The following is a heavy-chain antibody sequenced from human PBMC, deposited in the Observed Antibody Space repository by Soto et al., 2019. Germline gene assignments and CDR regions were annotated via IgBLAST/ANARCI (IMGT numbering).Heavy chain of an antibody. CDR1: GGSVSSGRNY. CDR2: MYYSGST. CDR3: ARGSHCGGDCYSGYYYYYGMDV. D-gene: IGHD2-21*02. J-gene: IGHJ6*02. Sequence: SETLSLTCTVSGGSVSSGRNYWNWIRQPPGKGLEWIGYMYYSGSTNYNPSLKSRVTISVDTSKNQFSLKLTSVTAADTAVYYCARGSHCGGDCYSGYYYYYGMDVWGQGTTVTVS. V-gene: IGHV4-61*01.